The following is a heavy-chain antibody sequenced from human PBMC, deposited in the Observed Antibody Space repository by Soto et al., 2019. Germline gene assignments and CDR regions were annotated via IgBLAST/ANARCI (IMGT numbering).Heavy chain of an antibody. Sequence: GESLKISCKGSGYSFTSYWIGWVRQMPGKGLEWMGIIYPGDSDTRYSPSSQGQVTISADKSISTAYLQWSSLKASDTAMYYCARSAAAAGPPVDHWGQGTLVTVSS. CDR1: GYSFTSYW. CDR2: IYPGDSDT. CDR3: ARSAAAAGPPVDH. V-gene: IGHV5-51*01. J-gene: IGHJ4*02. D-gene: IGHD6-13*01.